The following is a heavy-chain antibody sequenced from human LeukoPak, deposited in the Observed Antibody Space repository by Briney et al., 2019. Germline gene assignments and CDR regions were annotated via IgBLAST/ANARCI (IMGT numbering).Heavy chain of an antibody. CDR2: IYYSGST. D-gene: IGHD3-22*01. Sequence: SETLSLTCTVSGGSISSYYWSWIRQPPGKGLEWIGYIYYSGSTNYNPSLKSRVTISVDTSKNQFSLKLSSVTAADTAVYYCARGGYYDSSGYLFDYWGQGTLVTVSS. V-gene: IGHV4-59*01. CDR3: ARGGYYDSSGYLFDY. CDR1: GGSISSYY. J-gene: IGHJ4*02.